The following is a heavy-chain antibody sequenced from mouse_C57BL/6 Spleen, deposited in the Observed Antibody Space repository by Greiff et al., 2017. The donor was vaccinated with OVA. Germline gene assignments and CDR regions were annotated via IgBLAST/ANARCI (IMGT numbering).Heavy chain of an antibody. V-gene: IGHV1-42*01. CDR2: INPSTGGT. CDR3: ARWLPSYAMDY. D-gene: IGHD2-2*01. Sequence: VQLKESGPELVKPGASVKISCKASGYSFTGYYMNWVKQSPEKSLEWIGEINPSTGGTTYNQKFKAKATLTVDKSSSTAYMQLKSLTSEDSAVYYCARWLPSYAMDYWGQGTSVTVSS. CDR1: GYSFTGYY. J-gene: IGHJ4*01.